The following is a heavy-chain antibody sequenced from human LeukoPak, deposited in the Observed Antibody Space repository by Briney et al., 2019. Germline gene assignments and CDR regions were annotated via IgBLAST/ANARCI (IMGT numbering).Heavy chain of an antibody. J-gene: IGHJ6*03. CDR2: IYTSGST. D-gene: IGHD4/OR15-4a*01. CDR1: GGSISSYY. Sequence: SETLSLPCTVSGGSISSYYWSWIRQPPGKGREWMGYIYTSGSTNYTPSLKSRVTISVDTSKNQSSLKLSAVTAADTAVYYCARGARLGYYYYYMDVWGKGTTVTVSS. CDR3: ARGARLGYYYYYMDV. V-gene: IGHV4-4*09.